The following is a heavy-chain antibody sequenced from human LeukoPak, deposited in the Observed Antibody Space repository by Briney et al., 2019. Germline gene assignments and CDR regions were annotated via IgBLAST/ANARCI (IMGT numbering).Heavy chain of an antibody. J-gene: IGHJ5*02. V-gene: IGHV1-69*01. CDR3: ARDGGGADGVVEVAATPVWFDP. CDR1: GGTFSSYA. D-gene: IGHD2-15*01. CDR2: IIPIFGTA. Sequence: ASVKVSCKASGGTFSSYAISWVRQAPGQGLEWMGGIIPIFGTANYAQKFQGRVTITADESTSTAYMELSSLRSEDTAVYYCARDGGGADGVVEVAATPVWFDPWGQGTLVTVSS.